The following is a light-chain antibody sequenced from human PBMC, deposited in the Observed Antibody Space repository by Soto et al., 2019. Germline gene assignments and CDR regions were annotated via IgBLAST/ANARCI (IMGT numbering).Light chain of an antibody. V-gene: IGLV2-14*03. CDR1: SSDVGGYNY. CDR2: DVS. CDR3: SSYTGSTTLVV. Sequence: QSALTQPASVSGSHGQSITISCTGTSSDVGGYNYVSWYQQHPGKAPKLMIYDVSNRPSGVSNRFSGSRSGNTASLTISGLQAGDEAHYYCSSYTGSTTLVVFGGGTKLTVL. J-gene: IGLJ2*01.